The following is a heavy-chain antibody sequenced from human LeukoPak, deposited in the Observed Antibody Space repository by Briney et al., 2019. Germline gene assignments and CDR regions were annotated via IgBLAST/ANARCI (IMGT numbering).Heavy chain of an antibody. CDR1: GGSISSHY. V-gene: IGHV4-59*11. D-gene: IGHD3-3*01. Sequence: PSETLSLTCTVSGGSISSHYWSWIRQPPGKGLEWIRYIYYSGSTNYNPSLKSRVTISVDTSKNQFSLKLSSVTAADTAVYYCARVYDFWSGYYSYYYMDVWGKGTTVTVSS. CDR2: IYYSGST. CDR3: ARVYDFWSGYYSYYYMDV. J-gene: IGHJ6*03.